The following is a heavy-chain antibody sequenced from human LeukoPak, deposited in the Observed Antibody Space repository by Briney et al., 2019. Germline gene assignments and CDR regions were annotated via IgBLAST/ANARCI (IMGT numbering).Heavy chain of an antibody. Sequence: SETLSLTCTVSGGSISSSSYYWGWIRQPPGKGPEWIGSIYYSGSTYYNPSLKSRVTISVDTSKNQFSLKLSSVTAADTAVYYCARDPYYYDSSGYYYRYFDYWGQGTLVTVSS. D-gene: IGHD3-22*01. V-gene: IGHV4-39*07. CDR3: ARDPYYYDSSGYYYRYFDY. J-gene: IGHJ4*02. CDR1: GGSISSSSYY. CDR2: IYYSGST.